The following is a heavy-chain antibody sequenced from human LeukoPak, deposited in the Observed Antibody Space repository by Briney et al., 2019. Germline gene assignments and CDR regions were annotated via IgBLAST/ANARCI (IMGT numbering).Heavy chain of an antibody. V-gene: IGHV4-30-2*01. Sequence: SQTLSLTCAVSGGSISSGGYSWGWIRQPPEKGLEWIGYIYHSGSTYYNPSLKSRVTISVDRSKNQFSLKLSSATAADTAVYYCARAPYYGDFPYYFDYWGQGTLVTVSS. J-gene: IGHJ4*02. D-gene: IGHD4-17*01. CDR3: ARAPYYGDFPYYFDY. CDR1: GGSISSGGYS. CDR2: IYHSGST.